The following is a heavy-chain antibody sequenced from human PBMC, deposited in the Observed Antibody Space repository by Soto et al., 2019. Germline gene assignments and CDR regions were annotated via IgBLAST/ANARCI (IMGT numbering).Heavy chain of an antibody. CDR2: VYTSGST. J-gene: IGHJ6*02. Sequence: QVQLQESGPGLVKPSETLSLTCTVSGGSISSYYWSWIRQPAGKGLEWIGCVYTSGSTNYNPSLKSRVTMSVDTSKNQFSLKLSSVTAADTAVYYCARDVYGSSTSGYYYYAMDVWGQGTTVTVSS. D-gene: IGHD2-2*01. CDR3: ARDVYGSSTSGYYYYAMDV. CDR1: GGSISSYY. V-gene: IGHV4-4*07.